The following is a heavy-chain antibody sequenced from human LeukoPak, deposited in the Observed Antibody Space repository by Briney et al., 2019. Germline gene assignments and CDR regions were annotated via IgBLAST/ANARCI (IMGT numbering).Heavy chain of an antibody. Sequence: GGSLRLSCAASGFTFSSYTMNWVRQAPGKGLEWVSVIYSGGSTYYADSVKGRFTISRDNSKNTLYLQMNSQRAEDTAVYYCARGWVFDYWGQGTLVTVSS. J-gene: IGHJ4*02. CDR2: IYSGGST. D-gene: IGHD1-26*01. CDR1: GFTFSSYT. CDR3: ARGWVFDY. V-gene: IGHV3-53*01.